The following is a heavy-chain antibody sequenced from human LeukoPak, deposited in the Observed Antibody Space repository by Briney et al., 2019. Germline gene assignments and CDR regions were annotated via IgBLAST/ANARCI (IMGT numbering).Heavy chain of an antibody. CDR3: ARHNVVNNWFDP. Sequence: PSETLSLTCTVSGGSISSSIYYWGWIRQPPGKGLEWIGSIYYSGSTYYNPSLKSRVTISVGTSKNQFSLMLSSVAAADTVVYYCARHNVVNNWFDPWGQGTLVSVSS. CDR1: GGSISSSIYY. CDR2: IYYSGST. D-gene: IGHD3-22*01. V-gene: IGHV4-39*01. J-gene: IGHJ5*02.